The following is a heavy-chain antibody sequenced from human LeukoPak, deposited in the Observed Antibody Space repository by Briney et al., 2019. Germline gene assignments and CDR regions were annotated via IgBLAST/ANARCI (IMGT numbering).Heavy chain of an antibody. CDR3: ASRRVVPVVDYYYYYMAV. J-gene: IGHJ6*03. CDR2: FYTSGST. V-gene: IGHV4-61*02. D-gene: IGHD2-2*01. Sequence: SETLSLTCTVSGGSISSCSYYWSWIRQPTGKVLEWIGRFYTSGSTNSKLSLQSRVTIAVVTTQSQFSLTLRSVTGADSAVFYCASRRVVPVVDYYYYYMAVGRKGSTVTVSS. CDR1: GGSISSCSYY.